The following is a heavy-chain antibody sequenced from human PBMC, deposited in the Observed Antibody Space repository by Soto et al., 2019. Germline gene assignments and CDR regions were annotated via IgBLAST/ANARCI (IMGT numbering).Heavy chain of an antibody. CDR2: IDWDDDK. CDR1: GLSLGTSGMC. J-gene: IGHJ6*02. V-gene: IGHV2-70*01. D-gene: IGHD6-13*01. CDR3: ARDGRYSSSWYGYYGMAV. Sequence: EIRAKPVNPTQTLTLTCTFCGLSLGTSGMCVSWIRQPPGKALEWLALIDWDDDKYYSTSLKTRLTISKDTSKNQVVLTMTNMDPVDTATYYCARDGRYSSSWYGYYGMAVWVQGTTVTVSS.